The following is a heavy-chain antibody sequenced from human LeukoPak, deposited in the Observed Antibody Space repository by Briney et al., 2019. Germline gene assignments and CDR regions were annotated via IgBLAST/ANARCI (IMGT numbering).Heavy chain of an antibody. CDR3: ARRIVTYYYGSGLDY. CDR2: IKQDESEE. D-gene: IGHD3-10*01. CDR1: GFTFSSYW. V-gene: IGHV3-7*01. Sequence: GGSLRLSCAASGFTFSSYWMSWVRQAPGKGLEWVANIKQDESEEYYGDSVKGRFTISRDNAKNSLYLQMNSLRAEDTAVYFCARRIVTYYYGSGLDYWGQGTLVTVSS. J-gene: IGHJ4*02.